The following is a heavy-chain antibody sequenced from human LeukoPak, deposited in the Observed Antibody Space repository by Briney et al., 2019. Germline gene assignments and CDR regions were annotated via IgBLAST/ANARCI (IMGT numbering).Heavy chain of an antibody. Sequence: PGGSLRLSCAASGFSFSDYEMNWVRQAPGKGLEWVSYISHTGSTMSYADSVKGRFTISRDNARNSLYLQMNSLRAEDTAVYYCAIPPLSGTGSSRPLAGMDVWGQGTTVTVSS. CDR3: AIPPLSGTGSSRPLAGMDV. CDR1: GFSFSDYE. CDR2: ISHTGSTM. V-gene: IGHV3-48*03. J-gene: IGHJ6*02. D-gene: IGHD3-10*01.